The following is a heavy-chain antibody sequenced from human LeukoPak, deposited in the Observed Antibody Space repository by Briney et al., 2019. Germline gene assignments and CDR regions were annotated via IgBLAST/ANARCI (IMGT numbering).Heavy chain of an antibody. D-gene: IGHD2-8*01. V-gene: IGHV5-51*01. J-gene: IGHJ5*02. CDR1: GDIFSSYW. Sequence: GESLKISCKGSGDIFSSYWIGWVRQMPGKGLEWMGVIYPGDSDTRYSPSFQGQVTISVDKSISTAYLQWSSLKASDTAMYYCARHVVNGILRWFDPWGQGTLVTVSS. CDR2: IYPGDSDT. CDR3: ARHVVNGILRWFDP.